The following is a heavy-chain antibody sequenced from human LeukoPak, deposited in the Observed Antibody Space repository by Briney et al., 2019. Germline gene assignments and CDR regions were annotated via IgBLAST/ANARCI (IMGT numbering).Heavy chain of an antibody. CDR3: ARGARGTLCSNGECRYYYGMDV. CDR1: EFAFSNYS. D-gene: IGHD2-8*01. CDR2: ISRSSSPT. V-gene: IGHV3-48*02. Sequence: PGGSLRLSCAASEFAFSNYSMNWVRQAPGKGLEWLSYISRSSSPTYYADSVKGRFTISRDNAKNSLYLQMNSLRDDDTAVYYCARGARGTLCSNGECRYYYGMDVWGQGTTVTVSS. J-gene: IGHJ6*02.